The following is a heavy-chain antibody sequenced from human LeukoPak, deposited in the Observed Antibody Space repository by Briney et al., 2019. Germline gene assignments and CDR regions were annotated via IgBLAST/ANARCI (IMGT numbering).Heavy chain of an antibody. CDR3: ARGYSSSWSNAFDI. D-gene: IGHD6-13*01. Sequence: GGSLRLSCAASGFTFSSYSMNWVRQAPGKGLEWVSSISTGSSYIFYADSVKGRFTISRDNAKNTLFLQMNSLRAEDTAVYYCARGYSSSWSNAFDIWGQGTMVTVSS. J-gene: IGHJ3*02. CDR2: ISTGSSYI. CDR1: GFTFSSYS. V-gene: IGHV3-21*01.